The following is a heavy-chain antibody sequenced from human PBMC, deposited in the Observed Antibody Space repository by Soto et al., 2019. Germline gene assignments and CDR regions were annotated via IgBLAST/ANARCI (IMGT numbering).Heavy chain of an antibody. CDR3: ARGENDAFDI. CDR2: IYSGGSI. Sequence: GGSLRLSCAASGFTLGSNYMSWVRQAPGKGLEWVSVIYSGGSIYYADSVKGRFTISRDNSKNSLYLQMNNLRAEDTAIYYCARGENDAFDIWGQGTMVTVSS. V-gene: IGHV3-53*01. CDR1: GFTLGSNY. J-gene: IGHJ3*02.